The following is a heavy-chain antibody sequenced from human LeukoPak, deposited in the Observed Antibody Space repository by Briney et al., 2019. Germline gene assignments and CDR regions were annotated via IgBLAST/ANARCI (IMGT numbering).Heavy chain of an antibody. Sequence: GGALRLSCAASGFTFSSYAMHWVRQAPGKGLEGVAVISYDGSNKYYADSVKGRFTISRDNSKNTLYLQMNSLRAEDTAVYYCARDRAVAADAFDIWGQGTMVTVSS. J-gene: IGHJ3*02. CDR3: ARDRAVAADAFDI. D-gene: IGHD6-19*01. V-gene: IGHV3-30-3*01. CDR2: ISYDGSNK. CDR1: GFTFSSYA.